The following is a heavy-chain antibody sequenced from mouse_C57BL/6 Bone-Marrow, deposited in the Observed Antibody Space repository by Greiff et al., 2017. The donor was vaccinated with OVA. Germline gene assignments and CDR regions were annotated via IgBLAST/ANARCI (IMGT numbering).Heavy chain of an antibody. V-gene: IGHV5-12*01. CDR3: ARPQGEDGYAWFAY. Sequence: EVKLMESGGGLVQPGGSLKLSCAASGFTFSDYYMYWVRQTPEKRLEWVAYISNGGGSTYYPDTVKGRFTISRDNAKNTLYLQMSRLKSEDTAMYYCARPQGEDGYAWFAYWGQGTLVTVSA. CDR2: ISNGGGST. CDR1: GFTFSDYY. J-gene: IGHJ3*01. D-gene: IGHD2-2*01.